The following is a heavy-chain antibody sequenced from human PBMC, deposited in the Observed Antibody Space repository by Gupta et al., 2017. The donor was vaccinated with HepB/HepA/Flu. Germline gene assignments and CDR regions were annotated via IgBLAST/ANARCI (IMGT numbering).Heavy chain of an antibody. V-gene: IGHV4-30-2*05. CDR2: IYYTGST. D-gene: IGHD1-1*01. CDR3: ARNSTKSRWFDP. J-gene: IGHJ5*02. Sequence: GKGLEWIGCIYYTGSTYINPSLQNRLSMSIDTSKSLLSLTLTSVTAADTATYYCARNSTKSRWFDPWGHGTQVTVSA.